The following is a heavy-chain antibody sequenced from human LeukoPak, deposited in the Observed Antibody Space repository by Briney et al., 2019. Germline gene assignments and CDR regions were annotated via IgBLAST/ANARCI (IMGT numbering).Heavy chain of an antibody. D-gene: IGHD3-3*01. CDR3: AKDPRNYDFWSGYYITSYFDY. Sequence: GGSLRLSCAASGFTFRSYEMSWVRQAPVKGLEWVSGISGSGDRTYYADSVKGRFTISRDNSKNTLYLQMNSLRAEDTAVYYCAKDPRNYDFWSGYYITSYFDYWGQGTLVTVSS. J-gene: IGHJ4*02. CDR2: ISGSGDRT. V-gene: IGHV3-23*01. CDR1: GFTFRSYE.